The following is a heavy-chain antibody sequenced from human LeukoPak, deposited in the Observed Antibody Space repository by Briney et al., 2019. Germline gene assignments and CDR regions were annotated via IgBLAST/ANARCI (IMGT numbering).Heavy chain of an antibody. D-gene: IGHD6-13*01. CDR1: GGTFSSYA. J-gene: IGHJ4*02. CDR3: AREGAGYSSSWYEGD. V-gene: IGHV1-69*05. Sequence: SVKVSCKASGGTFSSYAISWVRQAPGQGLEWMGGIIPIFGTANYAQKFQGRVTITTDESTSTAYRELSSLRSEDTAVYYCAREGAGYSSSWYEGDWGQGTLVTVSS. CDR2: IIPIFGTA.